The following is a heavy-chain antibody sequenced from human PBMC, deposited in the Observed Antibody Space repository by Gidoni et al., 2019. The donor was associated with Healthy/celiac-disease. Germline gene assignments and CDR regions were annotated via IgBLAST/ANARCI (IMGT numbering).Heavy chain of an antibody. J-gene: IGHJ5*02. Sequence: EVQLVESGGGLVKPGASLRLSCAASGFTFSTYSMNWVRQAPGKGLEWVSSISSSSSYIYYADSVKGRFTISRDNAKNSRYLQMNSLRAEDTAVYYCARRGGRYDPFDPWGQGTLVTVSS. D-gene: IGHD3-16*01. CDR2: ISSSSSYI. CDR3: ARRGGRYDPFDP. V-gene: IGHV3-21*01. CDR1: GFTFSTYS.